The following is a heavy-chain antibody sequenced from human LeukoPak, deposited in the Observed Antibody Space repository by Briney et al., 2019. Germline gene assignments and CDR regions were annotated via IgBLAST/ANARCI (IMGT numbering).Heavy chain of an antibody. CDR2: ISAYNGNT. CDR3: ASGYCSSTSCPKPFDY. D-gene: IGHD2-2*01. CDR1: GYTFTSYG. J-gene: IGHJ4*02. V-gene: IGHV1-18*01. Sequence: ASVKVSCKASGYTFTSYGISWVRQAPGQGLEWMGWISAYNGNTNYAQKLQGRVTMTTDTSTSTAYMELRSLRSDDTAVYYCASGYCSSTSCPKPFDYWGQGTLVTVSS.